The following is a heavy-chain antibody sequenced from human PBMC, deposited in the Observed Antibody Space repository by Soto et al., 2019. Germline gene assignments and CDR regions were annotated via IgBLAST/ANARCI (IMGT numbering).Heavy chain of an antibody. CDR3: ARRGSSSWYGY. D-gene: IGHD6-13*01. Sequence: QLQLQESGPGLVKPSETLSLTCTVSGGSISSSSYYWGWIRQPPGKGPEWIGSIYYSGSTYYNPSLKSRVTISVDTAKNQFSLKLSSVTAADPAVYYCARRGSSSWYGYWGQGTLVTVSS. CDR1: GGSISSSSYY. CDR2: IYYSGST. V-gene: IGHV4-39*01. J-gene: IGHJ4*02.